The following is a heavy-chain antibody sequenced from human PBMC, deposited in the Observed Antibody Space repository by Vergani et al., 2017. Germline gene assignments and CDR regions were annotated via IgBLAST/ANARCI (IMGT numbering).Heavy chain of an antibody. V-gene: IGHV1-18*01. CDR1: GEDFAKNG. Sequence: QVQLVQSAVQVMKPGASVRVSCKVSGEDFAKNGISWVRQARGQGLQWMGWISPFNGNSRTAHEFQGRITMTTESSTTTTYMEMRRLASDDTATYYCTILALGIWGQGTPIIDSS. CDR2: ISPFNGNS. D-gene: IGHD5-24*01. CDR3: TILALGI. J-gene: IGHJ4*02.